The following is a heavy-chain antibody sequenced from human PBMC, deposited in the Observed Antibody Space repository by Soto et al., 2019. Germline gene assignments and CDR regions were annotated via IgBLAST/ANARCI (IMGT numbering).Heavy chain of an antibody. Sequence: SETLSLTCTVSGGSISSYYWSWIRQPPGKELEWIGYIYYSGSTNYNPSLKSRVTISVDTSKNQFSLKLSSVTAADTAVYYCARELGYCSGGSCYQDYWGQGTLVTVSS. CDR2: IYYSGST. CDR3: ARELGYCSGGSCYQDY. CDR1: GGSISSYY. V-gene: IGHV4-59*01. D-gene: IGHD2-15*01. J-gene: IGHJ4*02.